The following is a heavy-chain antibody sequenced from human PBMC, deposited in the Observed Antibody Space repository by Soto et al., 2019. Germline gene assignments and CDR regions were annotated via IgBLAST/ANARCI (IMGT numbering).Heavy chain of an antibody. CDR2: IYYSGST. V-gene: IGHV4-59*01. CDR1: GGSISSYY. Sequence: SETLSLTCTVSGGSISSYYWSWIRQPPGKGLEWIGYIYYSGSTNYNPSLKSRVTISVDTSKNQFSLKLSSVTAADTAVYYCARDRYCSGGSCYCGGYYYYYMDVWGQGTTVTVSS. CDR3: ARDRYCSGGSCYCGGYYYYYMDV. D-gene: IGHD2-15*01. J-gene: IGHJ6*03.